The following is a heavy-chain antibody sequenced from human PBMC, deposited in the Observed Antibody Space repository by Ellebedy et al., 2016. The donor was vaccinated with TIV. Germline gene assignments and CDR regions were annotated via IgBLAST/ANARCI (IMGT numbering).Heavy chain of an antibody. J-gene: IGHJ4*02. V-gene: IGHV3-48*01. Sequence: PGGSLRLSCAASGFTFSSSSMNWVRQAPGKGLEWVSYISNSRSTIYYADSVKGRFTISRDNAKNSLYLQMNSLRAEDTAVYYCAREPGPGDDNGVSDYNDFWGQGTLVTVSS. CDR2: ISNSRSTI. CDR1: GFTFSSSS. CDR3: AREPGPGDDNGVSDYNDF. D-gene: IGHD3-10*01.